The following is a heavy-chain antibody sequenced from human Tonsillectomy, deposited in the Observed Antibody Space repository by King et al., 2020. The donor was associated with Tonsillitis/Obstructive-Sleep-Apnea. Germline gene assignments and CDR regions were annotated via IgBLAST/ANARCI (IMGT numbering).Heavy chain of an antibody. D-gene: IGHD2/OR15-2a*01. CDR2: IYYSGST. CDR1: GGSISSYY. Sequence: VQLQESGPGLVKPSETLSLTCTVSGGSISSYYWSWIRQPPGKGLEWIGYIYYSGSTNYNPSLKSRVTISVDTSKNQFSLKLSSVTAADTAVYYCARMEYRAGNAFDIWGQGTMATVSS. V-gene: IGHV4-59*01. J-gene: IGHJ3*02. CDR3: ARMEYRAGNAFDI.